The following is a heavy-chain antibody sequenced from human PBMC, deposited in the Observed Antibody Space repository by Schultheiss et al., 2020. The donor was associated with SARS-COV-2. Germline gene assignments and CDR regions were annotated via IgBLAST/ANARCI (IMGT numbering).Heavy chain of an antibody. J-gene: IGHJ4*02. V-gene: IGHV3-30*03. CDR1: GFTVSSNY. CDR3: AREREEAFDY. CDR2: ISYDGSNK. Sequence: GGSLRLSCAASGFTVSSNYMSWVRQAPGKGLEWVAVISYDGSNKYYADSVKGRFTISRDDAENSLFLQMHSLRAEDTAVYYCAREREEAFDYWGQGTLVTVSS. D-gene: IGHD5-24*01.